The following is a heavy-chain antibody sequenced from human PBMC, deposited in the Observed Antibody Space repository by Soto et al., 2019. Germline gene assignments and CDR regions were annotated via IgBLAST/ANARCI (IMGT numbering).Heavy chain of an antibody. J-gene: IGHJ6*02. CDR3: ARVGAYSSSFYYYYYGMDV. CDR1: GFTFSSYW. D-gene: IGHD6-13*01. CDR2: IKQDGSEK. Sequence: PGGSLRLSCAASGFTFSSYWMSWVRQAPGKGLEWVANIKQDGSEKYYVDSVKGRFTISRDNAKNSLYLQMNSLRAEDTAVYYCARVGAYSSSFYYYYYGMDVWGQGTTVTVSS. V-gene: IGHV3-7*03.